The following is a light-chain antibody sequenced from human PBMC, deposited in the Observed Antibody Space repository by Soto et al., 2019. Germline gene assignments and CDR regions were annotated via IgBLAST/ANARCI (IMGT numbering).Light chain of an antibody. CDR2: GAS. J-gene: IGKJ1*01. CDR1: QSVSSSN. CDR3: QQYLTSPKT. Sequence: PGEIATLSCRASQSVSSSNFAWYQQKPAQAPRLLIYGASRRAPGIPERFSGSGSGTDFTLTISRLEPEDFAVYYCQQYLTSPKTFGQGTKVDIK. V-gene: IGKV3-20*01.